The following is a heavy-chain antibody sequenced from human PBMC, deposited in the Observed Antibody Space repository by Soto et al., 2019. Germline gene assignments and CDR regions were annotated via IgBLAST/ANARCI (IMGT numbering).Heavy chain of an antibody. CDR3: AIREGYNVDY. D-gene: IGHD5-12*01. J-gene: IGHJ4*02. CDR2: ISSNGGST. Sequence: EVQLVESGGGLVQPGGSLRLSCAASGFTFSSYAMHWVRQAPGKGLEYVSAISSNGGSTYYANSVKGRFTISRDNSKNTLYLQMGSLRAEDMAVYYCAIREGYNVDYWGQGTLVTVSS. V-gene: IGHV3-64*01. CDR1: GFTFSSYA.